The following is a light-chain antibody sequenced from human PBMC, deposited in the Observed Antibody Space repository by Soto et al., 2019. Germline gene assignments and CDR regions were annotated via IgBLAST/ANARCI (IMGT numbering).Light chain of an antibody. CDR2: DNN. V-gene: IGLV1-40*01. CDR3: QSYDNNVSGWV. J-gene: IGLJ3*02. CDR1: SSNVGAGYD. Sequence: QSVLTQPPSVSGAPGQRVTISCTGSSSNVGAGYDMHWYQQLPGTAPRLLIYDNNNRPSGVPDRFSGSKSGTSASLAITGLQAEDEADYYCQSYDNNVSGWVFGGGTKLTVL.